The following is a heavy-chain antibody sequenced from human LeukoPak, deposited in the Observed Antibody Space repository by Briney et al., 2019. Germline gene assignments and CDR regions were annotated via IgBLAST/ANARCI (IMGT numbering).Heavy chain of an antibody. D-gene: IGHD1-7*01. Sequence: SETLSLTCAVYGGSFSGYDWSWIRQSPGKGLEWIGEINHSGSTNYSPSLKSRVTISVDTSKNQFSLRLSSVTAADTAIYYCARGKLELREDYYYYYMDVWGKGTTVTVSS. CDR1: GGSFSGYD. J-gene: IGHJ6*03. V-gene: IGHV4-34*01. CDR2: INHSGST. CDR3: ARGKLELREDYYYYYMDV.